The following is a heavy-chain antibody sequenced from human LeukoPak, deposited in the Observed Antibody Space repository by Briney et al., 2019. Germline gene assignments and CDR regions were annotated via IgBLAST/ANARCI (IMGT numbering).Heavy chain of an antibody. CDR1: GYTFIDYG. V-gene: IGHV1-18*01. CDR2: ISGYGNT. Sequence: ASVKVSCKASGYTFIDYGISWVRQAPGQGLEWMGWISGYGNTKSAAKVQDRATITTDIATSTAYMELRSLRSDDTAMYYCARGAATGTFDMWGQGTMVTVSP. D-gene: IGHD3-10*01. J-gene: IGHJ3*02. CDR3: ARGAATGTFDM.